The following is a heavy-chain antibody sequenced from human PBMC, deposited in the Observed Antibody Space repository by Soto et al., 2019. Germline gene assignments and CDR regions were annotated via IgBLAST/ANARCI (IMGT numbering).Heavy chain of an antibody. CDR1: GYTLTELS. J-gene: IGHJ4*02. CDR3: ATGAVVRFLEWLPTHFDY. D-gene: IGHD3-3*01. V-gene: IGHV1-24*01. Sequence: ASVKVSCKVSGYTLTELSKHWVRQAPGKGLEWMGGFDPEDGETIYAQKFQGRVTMTEDTSTDTAYMELSSLRSEDTAVYYCATGAVVRFLEWLPTHFDYWGQGTLVTVSS. CDR2: FDPEDGET.